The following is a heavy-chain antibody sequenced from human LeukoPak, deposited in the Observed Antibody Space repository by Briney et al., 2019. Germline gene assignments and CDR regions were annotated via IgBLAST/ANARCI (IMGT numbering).Heavy chain of an antibody. Sequence: SQTPSLTCAISGDSVSSNTAAWNWIRQSPSRGLEWLGRTFYRSKWYDDYAPSVKSRITINPDTSKNQFSLHLNSVTPEDTAVYYCAREVAGTWAFDIWGQGTMVTVS. J-gene: IGHJ3*02. V-gene: IGHV6-1*01. CDR3: AREVAGTWAFDI. CDR1: GDSVSSNTAA. CDR2: TFYRSKWYD. D-gene: IGHD6-19*01.